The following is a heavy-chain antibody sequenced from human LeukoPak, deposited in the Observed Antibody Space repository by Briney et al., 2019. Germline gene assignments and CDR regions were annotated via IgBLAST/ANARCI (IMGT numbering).Heavy chain of an antibody. Sequence: SETLSLTCTVSGVSISSSSYYWGWIRQPPGKGLEWIGSIYYSGSTYYNPSLKSRVTISVDTSKNQFSLKLSSVTAADTAVYYCARLVYSSGWYVIYWGQGTLVTVSS. CDR1: GVSISSSSYY. CDR3: ARLVYSSGWYVIY. V-gene: IGHV4-39*07. J-gene: IGHJ4*02. D-gene: IGHD6-19*01. CDR2: IYYSGST.